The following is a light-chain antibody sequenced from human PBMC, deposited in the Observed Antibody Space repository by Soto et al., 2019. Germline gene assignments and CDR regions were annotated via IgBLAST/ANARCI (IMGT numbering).Light chain of an antibody. CDR2: YND. V-gene: IGLV1-36*01. Sequence: QSVLTQPPSVSDAPRQRVTISCSGSSSNIGNKAVNWYQQFPGKAPKLLIYYNDLLPSGVSDRFSGSKSGTSASLAISGLQSEDEADYYCATWDDSLNGPVFGGGTKVTVL. CDR1: SSNIGNKA. J-gene: IGLJ3*02. CDR3: ATWDDSLNGPV.